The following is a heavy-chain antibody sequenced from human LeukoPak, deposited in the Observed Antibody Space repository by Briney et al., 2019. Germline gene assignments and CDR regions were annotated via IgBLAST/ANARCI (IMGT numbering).Heavy chain of an antibody. V-gene: IGHV3-30*18. D-gene: IGHD3-22*01. Sequence: GGSLRLSCAASGFTFSSYGMHWVRQAPGKGLEWVAVISYDGSNKYYADSVKGRFTISRDNSKNTLYLQMNSLRAEDTAVYYCAKATIRYDSSGSYWGQGTLVTVSS. CDR1: GFTFSSYG. CDR3: AKATIRYDSSGSY. J-gene: IGHJ4*02. CDR2: ISYDGSNK.